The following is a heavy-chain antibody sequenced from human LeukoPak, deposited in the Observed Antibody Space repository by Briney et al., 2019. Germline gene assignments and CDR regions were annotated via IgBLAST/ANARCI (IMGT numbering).Heavy chain of an antibody. Sequence: SETLSLTCTVSGGYISSYYWGWVRQPPGKGLEWIGSIYYSGSTYYNPSLKSRVTISVDTSKNQFSLKLSSVTAADTAVYYCASGIVVVPAANFDYWGQGTLVTVSS. V-gene: IGHV4-39*01. CDR2: IYYSGST. D-gene: IGHD2-2*01. J-gene: IGHJ4*02. CDR1: GGYISSYY. CDR3: ASGIVVVPAANFDY.